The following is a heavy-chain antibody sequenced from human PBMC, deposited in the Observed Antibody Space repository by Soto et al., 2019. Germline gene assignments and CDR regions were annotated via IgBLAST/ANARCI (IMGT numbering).Heavy chain of an antibody. D-gene: IGHD6-13*01. Sequence: PGGSLRLSCAASGFTFDDYAMHWVRQAPGKGLKWVSGISWNSGSIGYADSVKGRFTISRDNAKNSLYLQMNSLRAEDTALYYCAKDSGLAAAATFGAFDIWGQGTMVTVSS. J-gene: IGHJ3*02. CDR3: AKDSGLAAAATFGAFDI. CDR1: GFTFDDYA. CDR2: ISWNSGSI. V-gene: IGHV3-9*01.